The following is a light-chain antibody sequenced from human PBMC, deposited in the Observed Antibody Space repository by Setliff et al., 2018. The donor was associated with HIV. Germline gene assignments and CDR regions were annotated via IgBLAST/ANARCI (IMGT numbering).Light chain of an antibody. Sequence: SVLTQPASVSGSPGQSIAISCTGTSSDVGGYNYVSWYRQHPGKAPKLMIYDVSNRPSGVSNRFSGSKSGNTASLTISGLQAEDEADYYCSSYTSSTTLPYVFGTGTKVTVL. CDR1: SSDVGGYNY. CDR3: SSYTSSTTLPYV. J-gene: IGLJ1*01. CDR2: DVS. V-gene: IGLV2-14*03.